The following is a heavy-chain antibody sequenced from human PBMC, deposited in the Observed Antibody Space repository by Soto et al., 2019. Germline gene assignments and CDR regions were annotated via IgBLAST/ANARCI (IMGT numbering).Heavy chain of an antibody. CDR2: VHDSWGS. J-gene: IGHJ4*02. CDR3: ARAKQGFDY. V-gene: IGHV4-59*01. CDR1: GGSISSYY. Sequence: PSETLSLTCTVSGGSISSYYWSWIRQPPGKGLEWIGYVHDSWGSHYNPSLKSRVAISLDTSKSQYSLKLSSVTAADTAVYYCARAKQGFDYWGQGTLVTVSS.